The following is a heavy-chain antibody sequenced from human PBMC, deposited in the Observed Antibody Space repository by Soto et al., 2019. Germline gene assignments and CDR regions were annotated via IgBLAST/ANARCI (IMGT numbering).Heavy chain of an antibody. CDR1: GFSLSTSGVG. CDR3: AHSLYYYDSSGYSSPDY. Sequence: KESGPTLVKPTQTLTLTCPFSGFSLSTSGVGVGWIRQPPGKALEWLALIYWNDDKRYSPSLKSRLTITKDTSKNQVVLTMTNMDPVDTATYYCAHSLYYYDSSGYSSPDYWGQGTLVTVSS. V-gene: IGHV2-5*01. J-gene: IGHJ4*02. D-gene: IGHD3-22*01. CDR2: IYWNDDK.